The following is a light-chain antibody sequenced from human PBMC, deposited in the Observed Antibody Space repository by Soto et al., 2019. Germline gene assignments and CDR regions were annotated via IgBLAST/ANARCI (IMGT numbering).Light chain of an antibody. CDR1: SSDVGAYNY. Sequence: QSALTQPPSASGSPGQSVTISCTGTSSDVGAYNYVSWYQQHAGKAPKLVIYEVTKRPSGVPDRFSGSKSANTASLTVSGLQAEEEADYYCSSFASSNTGVFGGGTQLTVL. V-gene: IGLV2-8*01. J-gene: IGLJ3*02. CDR2: EVT. CDR3: SSFASSNTGV.